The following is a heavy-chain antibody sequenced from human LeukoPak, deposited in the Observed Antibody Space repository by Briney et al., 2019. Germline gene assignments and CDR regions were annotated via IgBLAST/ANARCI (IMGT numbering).Heavy chain of an antibody. CDR1: GGSISSYY. Sequence: SETLSLTCTVSGGSISSYYWSWIRQPAGKGLEWIGRIYTSGSTNYNPSLKSRVTMSVDTSKNQFSLKLSSVTAADAAVYYCARVGLLVGALDYWGQGTLVTVSS. J-gene: IGHJ4*02. CDR3: ARVGLLVGALDY. D-gene: IGHD1-26*01. CDR2: IYTSGST. V-gene: IGHV4-4*07.